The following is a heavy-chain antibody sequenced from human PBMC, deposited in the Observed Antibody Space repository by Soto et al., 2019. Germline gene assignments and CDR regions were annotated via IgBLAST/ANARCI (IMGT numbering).Heavy chain of an antibody. V-gene: IGHV4-34*01. Sequence: QVQLQQWGAGLLKPSETLSLTCAVYGGSFSGYYWSWIRQPPGKGLEWIGEINHSGSTNYNPSLKIRVTISVDTSKNQFSLKLSSVTAADTAVYYCARGLPAAGPKGFDYWGQGTLVTVSS. CDR3: ARGLPAAGPKGFDY. J-gene: IGHJ4*02. D-gene: IGHD6-13*01. CDR1: GGSFSGYY. CDR2: INHSGST.